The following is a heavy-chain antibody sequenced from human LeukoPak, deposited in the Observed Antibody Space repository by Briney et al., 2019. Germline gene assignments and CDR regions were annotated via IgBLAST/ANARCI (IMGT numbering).Heavy chain of an antibody. J-gene: IGHJ4*02. CDR1: SDSISRSYFY. V-gene: IGHV4-39*01. Sequence: SETLSLTCTVTSDSISRSYFYWGWVRQPPGRGLEWIGSIYLTGSTYYNSSLKSRLTISLDTSRDQFSLKLSSVTAADTAVYYCARLGDSGYYADFWGQGTLVTVSS. CDR2: IYLTGST. D-gene: IGHD3-22*01. CDR3: ARLGDSGYYADF.